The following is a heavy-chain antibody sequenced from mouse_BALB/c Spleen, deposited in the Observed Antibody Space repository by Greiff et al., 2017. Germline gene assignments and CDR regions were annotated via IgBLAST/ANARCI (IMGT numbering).Heavy chain of an antibody. Sequence: QVQLQQSGPGLVAPSQSLSITCTVSGFSLTGYGVNWVRQPPGKGLEWLGMIWGDGSTDYNSALKSRLSISKDNSKSQVFLKMNSLQTDDTARYYCAREKKLGRGYFDYWGQGTTLTVSS. CDR2: IWGDGST. D-gene: IGHD4-1*01. CDR1: GFSLTGYG. V-gene: IGHV2-6-7*01. J-gene: IGHJ2*01. CDR3: AREKKLGRGYFDY.